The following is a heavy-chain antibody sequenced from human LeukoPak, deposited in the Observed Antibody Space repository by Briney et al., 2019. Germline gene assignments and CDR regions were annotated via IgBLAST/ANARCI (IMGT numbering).Heavy chain of an antibody. CDR1: GFTFTRSA. J-gene: IGHJ4*02. V-gene: IGHV1-58*02. CDR2: IVVGSGNT. CDR3: AVDSAFTFGEHHN. D-gene: IGHD3-10*01. Sequence: GASVKVSCKASGFTFTRSAMQWVRQARGQRLDWIGWIVVGSGNTNYAQKFQERVTITRDMSTSTAYMELSSLRSEDTAVYYCAVDSAFTFGEHHNWGQGTLVTVSS.